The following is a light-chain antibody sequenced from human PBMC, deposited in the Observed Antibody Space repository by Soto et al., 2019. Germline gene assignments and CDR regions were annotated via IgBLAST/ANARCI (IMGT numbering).Light chain of an antibody. CDR3: AAWDDSLNAFVV. CDR1: NSDIGGYNY. V-gene: IGLV2-14*01. CDR2: GVT. J-gene: IGLJ2*01. Sequence: QSALTQPASVSGSPGQSITISCTGTNSDIGGYNYVSWYRHHPGEAPKLMIYGVTNRPSGVSTRFSGSKSGTSASLAISGLQSEDEADYYCAAWDDSLNAFVVFGGGTKLTVL.